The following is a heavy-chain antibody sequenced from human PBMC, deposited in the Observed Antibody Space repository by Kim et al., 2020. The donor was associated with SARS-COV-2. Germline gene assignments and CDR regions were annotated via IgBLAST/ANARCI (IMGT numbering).Heavy chain of an antibody. J-gene: IGHJ2*01. D-gene: IGHD6-13*01. CDR3: AKVGLPLEQQLAYWYFDL. Sequence: GGSLRLSCAASGFTFSSYGMHWVRQAPGKGLEWVAVISYDGSNKYYADSVKGRFTISRDNSKNTLYLQMNSLRAEDTAVYYCAKVGLPLEQQLAYWYFDLWGRGTLVTVSS. V-gene: IGHV3-30*18. CDR1: GFTFSSYG. CDR2: ISYDGSNK.